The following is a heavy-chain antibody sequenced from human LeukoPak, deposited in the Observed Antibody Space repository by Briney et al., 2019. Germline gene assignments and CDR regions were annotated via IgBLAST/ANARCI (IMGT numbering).Heavy chain of an antibody. CDR3: ARSKGYDSSGYYPR. Sequence: ASVKVSCKASGYTFTGYYMHWVRQAPGQGLEWMGWISPNSGGTNYAQKFQGRVTMTRDTSISTAYMELSRLRSDDTAVYYCARSKGYDSSGYYPRWGQGTLVTVSS. D-gene: IGHD3-22*01. CDR1: GYTFTGYY. CDR2: ISPNSGGT. J-gene: IGHJ4*02. V-gene: IGHV1-2*02.